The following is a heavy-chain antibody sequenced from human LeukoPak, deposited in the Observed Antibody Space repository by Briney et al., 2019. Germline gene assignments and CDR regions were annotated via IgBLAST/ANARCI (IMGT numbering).Heavy chain of an antibody. J-gene: IGHJ4*02. V-gene: IGHV5-51*01. CDR3: ARRAADSSSLGY. D-gene: IGHD6-6*01. Sequence: GESLKISCKGSGYSFTTYWIGWVRQMPGKGLEWMGIIYPGDSETKYSPSSQGQVTISADKSINTAYRQWSSLKASDTATYYCARRAADSSSLGYWGQGTLVTVSS. CDR1: GYSFTTYW. CDR2: IYPGDSET.